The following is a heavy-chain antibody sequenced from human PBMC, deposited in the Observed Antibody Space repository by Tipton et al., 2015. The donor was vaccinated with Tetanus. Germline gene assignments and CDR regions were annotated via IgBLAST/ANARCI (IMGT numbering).Heavy chain of an antibody. J-gene: IGHJ4*02. Sequence: TLSLTCTVSGDSLVRGGYYWTWIRHLPGKGLEWIGYIYHTGAAHYNPSLKSRVTLSVDMSKNQFFLKMISMTAADTAVYFCARGTGDYWGQGTLVTVSS. D-gene: IGHD1-14*01. V-gene: IGHV4-31*03. CDR3: ARGTGDY. CDR1: GDSLVRGGYY. CDR2: IYHTGAA.